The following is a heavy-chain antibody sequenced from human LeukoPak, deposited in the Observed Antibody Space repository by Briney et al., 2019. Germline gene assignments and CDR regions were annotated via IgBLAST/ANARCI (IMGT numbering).Heavy chain of an antibody. J-gene: IGHJ4*02. D-gene: IGHD6-13*01. Sequence: SETLSLTCTVSGGSISTYHWNWIRQPPGKGLEWIGYIHYSESTKYNPSLKRRVSMSVDTPKNQFSLKLNSVTAADTALYYCARGYSSLLWGQGTLVTVSS. CDR2: IHYSEST. V-gene: IGHV4-59*01. CDR3: ARGYSSLL. CDR1: GGSISTYH.